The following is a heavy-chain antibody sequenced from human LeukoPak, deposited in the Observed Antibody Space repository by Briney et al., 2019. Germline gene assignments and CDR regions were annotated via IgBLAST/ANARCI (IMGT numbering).Heavy chain of an antibody. CDR1: GFTFDDYA. J-gene: IGHJ3*01. V-gene: IGHV3-9*01. Sequence: GGSVRLSCAASGFTFDDYAMHWVRQAPGKGLEWVSGITWNSGSIGYADSVKGRFTISRDNAKNSLYLQMNSLRAEDTALYYCAKGSGAGTFHDAFDVWGQGTMVTVSS. CDR3: AKGSGAGTFHDAFDV. CDR2: ITWNSGSI. D-gene: IGHD6-19*01.